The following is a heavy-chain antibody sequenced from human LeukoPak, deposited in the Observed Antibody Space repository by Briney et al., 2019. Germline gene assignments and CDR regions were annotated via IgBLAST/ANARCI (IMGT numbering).Heavy chain of an antibody. CDR1: GYTFTSYD. CDR2: MNPNSGNT. J-gene: IGHJ1*01. Sequence: GASVKVSCKASGYTFTSYDINWVRQATGQGLEWMGWMNPNSGNTGYAQKFQGRVTMTRNIPISTAYMELSSLRSEDTAVYYCARDSPARGDPPPHWGQGTLVTVSS. V-gene: IGHV1-8*02. D-gene: IGHD3-10*01. CDR3: ARDSPARGDPPPH.